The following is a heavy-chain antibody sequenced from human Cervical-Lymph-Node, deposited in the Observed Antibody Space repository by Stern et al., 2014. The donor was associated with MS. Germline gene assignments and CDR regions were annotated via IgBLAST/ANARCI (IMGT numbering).Heavy chain of an antibody. J-gene: IGHJ6*02. V-gene: IGHV3-20*01. CDR1: GFIFDDYG. CDR2: INYNGGST. Sequence: EVQLVESGGGVVRPGGSLRLSCAASGFIFDDYGMSWVRQVPGTGPEWVSAINYNGGSTDYAASVKGRFTISRDNAKKSLYLRMNSLRVEDTAVYHCARAFCTGGVCYSFPFYGMDVWGQGTTVTVSS. CDR3: ARAFCTGGVCYSFPFYGMDV. D-gene: IGHD2-8*02.